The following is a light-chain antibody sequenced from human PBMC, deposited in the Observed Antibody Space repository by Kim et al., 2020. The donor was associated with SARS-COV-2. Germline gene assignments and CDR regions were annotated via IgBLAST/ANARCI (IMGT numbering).Light chain of an antibody. CDR3: NSRDSSGNHVV. CDR2: GKN. Sequence: ALGQTVRITCQGDSLRSYYASWYQQNPGQAPVLVIYGKNNRPSGIPDRFSGSSSGNTASLTITGAQAEDEADYYCNSRDSSGNHVVFGGGTKLTVL. J-gene: IGLJ2*01. CDR1: SLRSYY. V-gene: IGLV3-19*01.